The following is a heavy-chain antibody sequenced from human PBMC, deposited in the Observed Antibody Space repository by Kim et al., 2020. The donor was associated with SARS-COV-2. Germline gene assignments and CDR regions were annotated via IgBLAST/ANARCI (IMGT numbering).Heavy chain of an antibody. Sequence: GGSLRLSCAASGFTFSSYSMNWVRQAPGKGLEWVSYISSSSSTIYYADSVKGRFTISRDNAKNSLYLQMNSLRDEDTAVYYCARDLDPDTAMVKGAFDIWGQGTMVTVSS. V-gene: IGHV3-48*02. CDR1: GFTFSSYS. D-gene: IGHD5-18*01. CDR3: ARDLDPDTAMVKGAFDI. CDR2: ISSSSSTI. J-gene: IGHJ3*02.